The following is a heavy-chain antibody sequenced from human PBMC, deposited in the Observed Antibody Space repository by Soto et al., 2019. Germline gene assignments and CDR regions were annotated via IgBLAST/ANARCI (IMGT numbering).Heavy chain of an antibody. V-gene: IGHV1-18*04. CDR1: GYTFTSNA. D-gene: IGHD3-16*02. CDR2: ISAYNGNT. J-gene: IGHJ5*02. Sequence: QVQLVQSGAEVKKPGASVKVSCKTSGYTFTSNAITWVRQAPGHGLAWMGRISAYNGNTNYAQKFQDRVTMTTDTSTSTAYMELRSLRSDDTAVYDCARVWGSYQAPSGGAGFDPWGQGTLVTVSS. CDR3: ARVWGSYQAPSGGAGFDP.